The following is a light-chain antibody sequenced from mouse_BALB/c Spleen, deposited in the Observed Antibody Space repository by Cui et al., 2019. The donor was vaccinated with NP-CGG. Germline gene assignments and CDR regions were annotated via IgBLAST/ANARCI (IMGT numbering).Light chain of an antibody. CDR3: ALWYSNHWV. CDR1: TGAVTTSNY. CDR2: GTN. J-gene: IGLJ1*01. V-gene: IGLV1*01. Sequence: QVVVTQESALTTLPGETVTLTCRSSTGAVTTSNYANWVQEKPDHLFTGLIGGTNNRAPGVPARFSGSLIGDKAALTITGAQTEDEAIYFCALWYSNHWVFGGGTKLTVL.